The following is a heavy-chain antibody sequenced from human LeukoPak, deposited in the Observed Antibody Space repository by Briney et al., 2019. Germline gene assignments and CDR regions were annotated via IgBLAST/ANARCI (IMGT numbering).Heavy chain of an antibody. Sequence: SETLSLTCAVYGGSFSGYYWSWIRQPPGKGLEWIGEINHSGSTNYNPSLKSRVTISVDTSKNQFSLKLSSVTAADTAVYYCARVRIVGGAFDIWGQGTMVTVSS. V-gene: IGHV4-34*01. D-gene: IGHD1-26*01. J-gene: IGHJ3*02. CDR3: ARVRIVGGAFDI. CDR1: GGSFSGYY. CDR2: INHSGST.